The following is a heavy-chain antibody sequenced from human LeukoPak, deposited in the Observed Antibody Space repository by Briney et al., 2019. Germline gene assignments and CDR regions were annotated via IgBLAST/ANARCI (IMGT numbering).Heavy chain of an antibody. V-gene: IGHV1-18*01. Sequence: GASVKGSCKASGYTFTSYGISWVRQAPGQGLEWMGWSCAHNDDTNYAETLQGRLTMTTDISTSTAYMELTSLRSDDTAVYYCARDWDSRNDYFDPWGQGTLVIVSS. D-gene: IGHD1-1*01. J-gene: IGHJ4*02. CDR3: ARDWDSRNDYFDP. CDR1: GYTFTSYG. CDR2: SCAHNDDT.